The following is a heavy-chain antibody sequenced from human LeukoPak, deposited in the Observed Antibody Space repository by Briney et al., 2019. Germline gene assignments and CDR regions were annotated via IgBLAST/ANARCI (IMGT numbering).Heavy chain of an antibody. J-gene: IGHJ4*02. V-gene: IGHV4-34*01. CDR3: ARARAVAGFDY. Sequence: PSETLSLTCAVYGGSFSGYYWSWIRQPPGKGLEWIGSIYYSGSAYYNPSLKSRVTISVDTSKNQFSLKLNSVTAADTAVYYCARARAVAGFDYWGRGTLVTVST. D-gene: IGHD6-19*01. CDR1: GGSFSGYY. CDR2: IYYSGSA.